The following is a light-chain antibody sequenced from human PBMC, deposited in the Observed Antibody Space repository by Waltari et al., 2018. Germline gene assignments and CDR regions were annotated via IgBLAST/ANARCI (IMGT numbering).Light chain of an antibody. J-gene: IGLJ2*01. CDR1: SHDIGHSTH. CDR2: EVT. CDR3: LSYTTRISFV. V-gene: IGLV2-23*02. Sequence: QPALTQPASVSGSPGQSITISCTGSSHDIGHSTHVCWYPQHPGKAPRLIISEVTERPSGVSDRFSGSKSGNTASLTISGLQAEDEADYYCLSYTTRISFVFGGGTKLSVL.